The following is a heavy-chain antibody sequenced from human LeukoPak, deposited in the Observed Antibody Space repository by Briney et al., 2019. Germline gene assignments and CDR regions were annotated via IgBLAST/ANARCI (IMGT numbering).Heavy chain of an antibody. J-gene: IGHJ4*02. Sequence: PSETLSLTCAVYCGSFSGYYRSWIGQPQGKGLEWIGEINHSGSTNYNPSLKSRVTISVDTSKNQFSLKLSSVTAADTAVYYCARTFIAARPHYFDYWGQGSLVTVSS. CDR2: INHSGST. D-gene: IGHD6-6*01. V-gene: IGHV4-34*01. CDR3: ARTFIAARPHYFDY. CDR1: CGSFSGYY.